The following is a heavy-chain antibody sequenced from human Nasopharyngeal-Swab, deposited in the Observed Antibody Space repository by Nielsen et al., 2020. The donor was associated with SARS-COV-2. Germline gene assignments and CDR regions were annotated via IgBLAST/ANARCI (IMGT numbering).Heavy chain of an antibody. D-gene: IGHD1-1*01. CDR1: GFTFDDYA. J-gene: IGHJ4*02. CDR2: ISWNSGNI. CDR3: AKDACSTNCNFEF. Sequence: GGSLRLSCAASGFTFDDYAMHWVRQVPGKGLEWVSRISWNSGNIIYADSVRGRFTISRDNTKKILLLEMNSLRPEDTAFYYCAKDACSTNCNFEFWGQGTLVTDSS. V-gene: IGHV3-9*01.